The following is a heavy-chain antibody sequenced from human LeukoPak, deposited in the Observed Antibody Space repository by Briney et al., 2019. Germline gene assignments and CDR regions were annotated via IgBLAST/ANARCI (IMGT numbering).Heavy chain of an antibody. V-gene: IGHV3-30*04. CDR1: GFTFSSYA. J-gene: IGHJ4*02. CDR2: ISYDGSNK. Sequence: GRSLRLSCVASGFTFSSYAMHWVRQAPGKGLEWVAVISYDGSNKYYADSVKGRFTISRDNSKNTLYLQMNSLRAEDTAVYYCARVPHCSSTSCYSLGGDYWGQGTLVTVSS. D-gene: IGHD2-2*01. CDR3: ARVPHCSSTSCYSLGGDY.